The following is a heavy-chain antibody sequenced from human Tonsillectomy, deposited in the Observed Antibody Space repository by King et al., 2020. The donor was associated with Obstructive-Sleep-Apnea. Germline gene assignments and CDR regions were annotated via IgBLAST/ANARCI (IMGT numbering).Heavy chain of an antibody. CDR1: GFTFINYG. CDR2: ISYDGRNK. V-gene: IGHV3-30*18. Sequence: QLVQSGGGVVQPGRSLRLACVASGFTFINYGMHWVRQAPGKGLEWVAVISYDGRNKDYADSVKGRFTISRDNSKNTLYLQMNSLRADDTAVYYCAKGESADYYGSGSYYFDYWGQGTLVTVSS. J-gene: IGHJ4*02. D-gene: IGHD3-10*01. CDR3: AKGESADYYGSGSYYFDY.